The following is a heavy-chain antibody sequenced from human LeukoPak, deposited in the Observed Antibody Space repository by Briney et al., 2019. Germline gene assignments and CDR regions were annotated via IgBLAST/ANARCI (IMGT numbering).Heavy chain of an antibody. CDR3: ARVVTTVTHDAFDI. CDR1: GGSISSYY. CDR2: IYYSGST. J-gene: IGHJ3*02. Sequence: PSETLSLTCTVSGGSISSYYWSWIRQPPGKGLEWIGYIYYSGSTHYNPSLKSRVTISVDTSKNQFSLKLSSVTAADTAVYYCARVVTTVTHDAFDIWGQGTMVTVSS. V-gene: IGHV4-59*01. D-gene: IGHD4-17*01.